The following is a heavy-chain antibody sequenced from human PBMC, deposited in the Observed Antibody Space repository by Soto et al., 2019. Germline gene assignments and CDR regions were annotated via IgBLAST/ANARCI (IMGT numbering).Heavy chain of an antibody. CDR3: AVTDLPFRPLTEPTENGMDV. D-gene: IGHD3-3*02. CDR2: IVVVNGNT. J-gene: IGHJ6*02. CDR1: GFSFRDSA. V-gene: IGHV1-58*01. Sequence: ELAQSGPEAREPGTSVKVSSRASGFSFRDSAVQWVRQGRGQRLEWIGWIVVVNGNTNYAPKFEGRVTLTRDASTSTSHMELTRLRSEDTAVYFCAVTDLPFRPLTEPTENGMDVWGQGTTVTVSS.